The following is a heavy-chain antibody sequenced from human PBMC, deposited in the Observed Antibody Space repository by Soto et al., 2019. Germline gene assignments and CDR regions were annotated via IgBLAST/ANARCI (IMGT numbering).Heavy chain of an antibody. Sequence: DVQLVESGGDLVQPGGSLRLSCAASGFPFSTSWMNWVRQTPGKGLEWVANINPGGGERLVDSVKGRFTTSRDNAKSSLYLLMNSLRAEDTAIYYCAAWSGDYNFWGQGVLVTVSS. D-gene: IGHD4-17*01. CDR1: GFPFSTSW. CDR2: INPGGGER. CDR3: AAWSGDYNF. J-gene: IGHJ4*02. V-gene: IGHV3-7*01.